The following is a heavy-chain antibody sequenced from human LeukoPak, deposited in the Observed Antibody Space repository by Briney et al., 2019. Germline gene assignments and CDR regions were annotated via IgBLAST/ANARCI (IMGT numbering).Heavy chain of an antibody. J-gene: IGHJ5*02. CDR2: IYYSGST. D-gene: IGHD6-13*01. Sequence: TSQTLSLTCTVSGGSISSGDYYWSWIRQPPGKGLEWIGYIYYSGSTYYNPSLKSRVTISVDTSKNQFSLKLSSVTAADTAVYYCARFIAAAGPGYNWFDPWGQGTLVTGSS. CDR1: GGSISSGDYY. CDR3: ARFIAAAGPGYNWFDP. V-gene: IGHV4-30-4*01.